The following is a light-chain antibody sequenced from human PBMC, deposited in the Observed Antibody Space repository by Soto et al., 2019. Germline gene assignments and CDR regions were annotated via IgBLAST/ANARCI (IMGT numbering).Light chain of an antibody. CDR2: RTH. V-gene: IGLV1-47*01. Sequence: QSVLTQPPSASGTPGQRVTISCSGSGSNVESNFVSWYQQFPGRAPKLLIYRTHRRPSGVPDRFSGSKSATSASLAISGLRSEDEAVYYCSSWDDSPSAHVVFGGGTKLTVL. CDR1: GSNVESNF. CDR3: SSWDDSPSAHVV. J-gene: IGLJ2*01.